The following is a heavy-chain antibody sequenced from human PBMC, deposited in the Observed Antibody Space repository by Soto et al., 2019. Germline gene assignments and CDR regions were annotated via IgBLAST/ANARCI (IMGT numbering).Heavy chain of an antibody. V-gene: IGHV4-4*02. J-gene: IGHJ4*02. CDR2: IYHTGNT. CDR1: GGSISSSSW. Sequence: SETLSLTCAVSGGSISSSSWWRWVRQPPGKGLEWIGEIYHTGNTNYNPSLESRGTISVDTSKNQFSLSLNSVTAAHTAVYYCARASRAAAGNRRYYFDYWGQGTLVTVLL. CDR3: ARASRAAAGNRRYYFDY. D-gene: IGHD6-13*01.